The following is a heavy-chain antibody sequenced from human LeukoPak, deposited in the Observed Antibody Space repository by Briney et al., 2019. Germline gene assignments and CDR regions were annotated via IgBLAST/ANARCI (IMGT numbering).Heavy chain of an antibody. CDR3: ARGGWSLGYCSSSSCLDWFDP. CDR2: INPNSGGT. V-gene: IGHV1-2*02. CDR1: RYTFTDYY. D-gene: IGHD2-2*01. Sequence: ASVKVSCKASRYTFTDYYMLWVRQAPGQGLEWMGWINPNSGGTNYAQKFQGRVTMTRDTSISTAYMELSRLRSDDTAVYYCARGGWSLGYCSSSSCLDWFDPWGQGTLVAVSS. J-gene: IGHJ5*02.